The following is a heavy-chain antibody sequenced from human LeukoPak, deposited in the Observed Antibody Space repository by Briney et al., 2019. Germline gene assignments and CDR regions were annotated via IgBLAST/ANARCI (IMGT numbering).Heavy chain of an antibody. D-gene: IGHD3-3*01. CDR3: ARDRLEWDPFDY. V-gene: IGHV1-2*02. J-gene: IGHJ4*02. CDR2: INPNSGGT. CDR1: GYTFTGYY. Sequence: ASVKVSCKASGYTFTGYYMHWVRQAPGQGLEWMGWINPNSGGTNYAQKFQGRVTMTRDTSISTAYMELSRLRSDDTAVYYCARDRLEWDPFDYWGQGTLVTVSS.